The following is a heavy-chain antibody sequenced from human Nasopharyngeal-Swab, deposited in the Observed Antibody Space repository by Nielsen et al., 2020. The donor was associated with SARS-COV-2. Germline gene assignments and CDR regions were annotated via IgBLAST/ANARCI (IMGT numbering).Heavy chain of an antibody. V-gene: IGHV4-39*01. D-gene: IGHD6-19*01. CDR2: TYYSGST. Sequence: SETLSLTCTVSGGSISSSSYYWGWIRQPPGKGLEWIGSTYYSGSTYYNPSLKSRVTISVDTSKNQFSLKLSSVTAADTAVYYCAVSSGWFDYWGQGTLVTVSS. CDR1: GGSISSSSYY. CDR3: AVSSGWFDY. J-gene: IGHJ4*02.